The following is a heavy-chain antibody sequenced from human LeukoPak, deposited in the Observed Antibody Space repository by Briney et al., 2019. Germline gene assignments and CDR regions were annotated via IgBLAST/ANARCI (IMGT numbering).Heavy chain of an antibody. J-gene: IGHJ4*02. CDR2: ISSSSSYI. CDR3: ARDCSSTSCYKVFDY. Sequence: PGGSLRLSCAASGFTFSSYSMNWVRQAPGKGLEWVSSISSSSSYIYYADSVKGRFTISRDNAKNSLYLQMNSLRAEDTAVYYCARDCSSTSCYKVFDYWDQGTLVTVSS. V-gene: IGHV3-21*01. CDR1: GFTFSSYS. D-gene: IGHD2-2*02.